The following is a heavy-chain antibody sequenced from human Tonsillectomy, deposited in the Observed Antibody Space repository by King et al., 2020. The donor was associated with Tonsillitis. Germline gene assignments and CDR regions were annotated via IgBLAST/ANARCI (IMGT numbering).Heavy chain of an antibody. Sequence: VQLVQSGAEVKKPGESLKISCRGSGYSFSNYWIGWVRQMPGKGLEWMGIIYPGDSETTYSPSFQGQVTISVDKSINTAYLQWSSLKASDTAMYYCARFRTKKIVVYTKYYYYMSVWGKGTMVTVSS. J-gene: IGHJ6*03. CDR2: IYPGDSET. V-gene: IGHV5-51*03. CDR3: ARFRTKKIVVYTKYYYYMSV. CDR1: GYSFSNYW. D-gene: IGHD2-8*02.